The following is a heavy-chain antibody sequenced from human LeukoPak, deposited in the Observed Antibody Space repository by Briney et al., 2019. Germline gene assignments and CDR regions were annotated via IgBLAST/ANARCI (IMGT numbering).Heavy chain of an antibody. Sequence: GGSLRLSCAASGFTFSSYSMNWVRQAPGKGLEWVSYISSSSSTIYYADSVKGRFTISRDNARNSLYLQMNSLRAEDTAVYYCARHCSGGSCYQPPFDYWGQGTLVAVSS. V-gene: IGHV3-48*01. J-gene: IGHJ4*02. CDR1: GFTFSSYS. D-gene: IGHD2-15*01. CDR2: ISSSSSTI. CDR3: ARHCSGGSCYQPPFDY.